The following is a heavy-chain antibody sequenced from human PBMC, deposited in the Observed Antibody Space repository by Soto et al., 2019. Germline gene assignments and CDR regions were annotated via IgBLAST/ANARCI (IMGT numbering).Heavy chain of an antibody. CDR2: INHSGST. Sequence: PSETLSLTCAVYGGSFSCYYWSWIRQPPGKGLEWIGEINHSGSTNYNPSLKSRVTISVDTSKNQFSLKLSSVTAADTAVYYCARFLHTQNWFDPWGQGTLVTVSS. D-gene: IGHD2-2*02. CDR3: ARFLHTQNWFDP. V-gene: IGHV4-34*01. CDR1: GGSFSCYY. J-gene: IGHJ5*02.